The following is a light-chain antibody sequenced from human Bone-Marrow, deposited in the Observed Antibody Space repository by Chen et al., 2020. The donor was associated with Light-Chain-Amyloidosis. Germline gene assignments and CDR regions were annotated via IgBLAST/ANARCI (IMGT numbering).Light chain of an antibody. V-gene: IGLV3-21*02. CDR1: NIGSTS. CDR2: DDS. Sequence: SYVLTPPSSVSVATGQTATMPCGGNNIGSTSVHWYQQTPGQAPLLVVYDDSDRPSGIPERLSGSNSGNTATLTISRVEAGDEADYYCQVWDRSSDRPVFGGGTKLTVL. CDR3: QVWDRSSDRPV. J-gene: IGLJ3*02.